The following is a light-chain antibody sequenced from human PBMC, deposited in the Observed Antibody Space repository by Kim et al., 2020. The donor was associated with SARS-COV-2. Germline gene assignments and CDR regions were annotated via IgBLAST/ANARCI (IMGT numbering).Light chain of an antibody. V-gene: IGLV3-1*01. CDR1: KLGDKY. Sequence: VAPGQTASITCSGDKLGDKYASWYQQRPGQSPVLVISQNNRRPSGIPERFSGSNSGNTATLTISGTQAMDEADYYCHAWDRNTAIFDGGTQLTVL. J-gene: IGLJ2*01. CDR3: HAWDRNTAI. CDR2: QNN.